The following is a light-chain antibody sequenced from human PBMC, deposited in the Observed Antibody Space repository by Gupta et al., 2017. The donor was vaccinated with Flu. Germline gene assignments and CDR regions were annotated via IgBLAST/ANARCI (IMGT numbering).Light chain of an antibody. J-gene: IGLJ3*02. CDR1: RSNIEINT. Sequence: QSVLTQPPSASGTPGQRVTLSCSGSRSNIEINTVNWYQQFPGTAPKLLFYSSDQRPSGVPDRFSGSKSGTSASLAISGLQSDDEADYYCVAWDDSLSGWVFGGGTKLTVL. V-gene: IGLV1-44*01. CDR3: VAWDDSLSGWV. CDR2: SSD.